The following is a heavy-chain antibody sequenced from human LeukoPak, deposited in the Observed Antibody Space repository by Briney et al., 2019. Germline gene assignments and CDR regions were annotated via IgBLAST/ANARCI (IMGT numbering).Heavy chain of an antibody. CDR3: ARTYYDCVWGSYPQYYFDY. V-gene: IGHV1-2*02. Sequence: ASVKVSCKASGYTFTGYYMHWVRQAPGQGLEWMGWINPNSGGTNYAQKFQGRVTMTRDTSISTAYMELSRLRSDDTAVYYCARTYYDCVWGSYPQYYFDYWGQGTLVTVSS. J-gene: IGHJ4*02. CDR2: INPNSGGT. D-gene: IGHD3-16*02. CDR1: GYTFTGYY.